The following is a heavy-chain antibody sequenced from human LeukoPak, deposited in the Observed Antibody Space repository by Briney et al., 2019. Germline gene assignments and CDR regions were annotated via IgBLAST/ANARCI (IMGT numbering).Heavy chain of an antibody. J-gene: IGHJ6*03. D-gene: IGHD3-9*01. Sequence: PGGSLRLSCAASGFTFSSYWMSWVRQAPGKGLEWVANIKQDGSEKYYVDSVKGRFTISRDNAKNSLYLQMNSLRAEDTAVYYCARVWQGVLRYFDWLYHYYYYMDVWGKGTTVTVSS. CDR3: ARVWQGVLRYFDWLYHYYYYMDV. V-gene: IGHV3-7*01. CDR1: GFTFSSYW. CDR2: IKQDGSEK.